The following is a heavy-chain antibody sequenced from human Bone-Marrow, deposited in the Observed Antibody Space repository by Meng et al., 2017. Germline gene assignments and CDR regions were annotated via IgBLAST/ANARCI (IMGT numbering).Heavy chain of an antibody. Sequence: SVKVFCKASGGTFSSYTIIWLRHAPGQGREWMGRIIPILGIANYEQKFKGRVTITADKSTSAAYMELSSLKSEKTTVYYCARARDRDSSGYYYVDYYYGMDVWGQGTMVTVSS. CDR2: IIPILGIA. D-gene: IGHD3-22*01. CDR1: GGTFSSYT. J-gene: IGHJ6*02. V-gene: IGHV1-69*02. CDR3: ARARDRDSSGYYYVDYYYGMDV.